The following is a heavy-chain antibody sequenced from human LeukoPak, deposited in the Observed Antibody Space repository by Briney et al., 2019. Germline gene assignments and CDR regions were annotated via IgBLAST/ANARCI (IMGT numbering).Heavy chain of an antibody. Sequence: GASVKVSCKASGGTFGNYAISWVRQAPGHGLEWMGGIIPIYGTRNYAQKFQDRVTITTDESTSSANMELSSLTSEDTAVYYCARGQRPTDITIFPTPFYYHMDVWGKGTTVTVS. J-gene: IGHJ6*03. CDR1: GGTFGNYA. CDR2: IIPIYGTR. CDR3: ARGQRPTDITIFPTPFYYHMDV. D-gene: IGHD3-9*01. V-gene: IGHV1-69*05.